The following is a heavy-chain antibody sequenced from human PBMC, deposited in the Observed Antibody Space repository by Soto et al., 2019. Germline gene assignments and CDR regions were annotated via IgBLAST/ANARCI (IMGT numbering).Heavy chain of an antibody. Sequence: QVTLKESGPVLVKPTETLTLTCTVSGFSLSNARMGVSWICQPPGKALEWLAHIFSNDEKSYSTSLKSRLTIAKDTSKSQVVLTMTNMEPVDTATYYCARIRDYDFWSGYYDYCGKGTLVTVSS. J-gene: IGHJ4*02. CDR3: ARIRDYDFWSGYYDY. CDR1: GFSLSNARMG. CDR2: IFSNDEK. V-gene: IGHV2-26*01. D-gene: IGHD3-3*01.